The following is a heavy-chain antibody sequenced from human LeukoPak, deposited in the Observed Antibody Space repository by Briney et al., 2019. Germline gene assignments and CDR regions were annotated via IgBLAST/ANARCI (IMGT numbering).Heavy chain of an antibody. Sequence: SETLSLTCTVSGGSISIGGYYWSWIRQHPGKGLEWIGYIYYSGSTYYNPSLKSRVTISVDTSKNQFSLKLSSVTAADTAVYYCARGLYYDSSGYYLGDLDAFDIWGQGTMVTVSS. CDR1: GGSISIGGYY. D-gene: IGHD3-22*01. CDR2: IYYSGST. V-gene: IGHV4-31*03. CDR3: ARGLYYDSSGYYLGDLDAFDI. J-gene: IGHJ3*02.